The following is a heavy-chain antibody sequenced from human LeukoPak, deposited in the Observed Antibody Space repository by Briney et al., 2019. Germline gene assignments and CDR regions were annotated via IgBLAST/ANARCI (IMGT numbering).Heavy chain of an antibody. CDR2: INHSGSA. CDR3: ARARRDSGFYKVDY. Sequence: SETLSLTCAVYGGSLSGSYWSWIRQPPGKGLEWIGEINHSGSANYNPSLKSRVTLSIDKSKNQFSLNLNSVTAADTAIYYCARARRDSGFYKVDYWGQGTLVTVSS. CDR1: GGSLSGSY. J-gene: IGHJ4*02. D-gene: IGHD3-3*01. V-gene: IGHV4-34*01.